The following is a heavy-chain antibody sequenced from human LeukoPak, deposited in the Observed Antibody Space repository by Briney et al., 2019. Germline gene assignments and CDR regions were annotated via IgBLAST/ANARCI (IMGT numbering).Heavy chain of an antibody. Sequence: PVGSLRLSCAASGFTFVSHWMNWVRQAPGKGPEWVANIKQDGGEKYYVDSVKGRFTISRDNARNSLNLQMNSLRAEDTAVYYCARDPTNYYGMDVWGQGTTVTVSS. CDR3: ARDPTNYYGMDV. J-gene: IGHJ6*02. CDR2: IKQDGGEK. V-gene: IGHV3-7*05. CDR1: GFTFVSHW. D-gene: IGHD1-1*01.